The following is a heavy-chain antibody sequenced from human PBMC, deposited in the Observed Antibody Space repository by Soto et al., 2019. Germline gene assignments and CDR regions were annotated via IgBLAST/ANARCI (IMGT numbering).Heavy chain of an antibody. D-gene: IGHD3-16*01. Sequence: GESLKISCKGSGYSFTSYWIGWVRQMPGKGLEWMGIIYPGDSDTRYSPSFQGQVTISADKSISTAYLQWSSLKASDTAMYYCARHWGEPHYYYYYGMDVWGQGTTVTISS. J-gene: IGHJ6*02. CDR3: ARHWGEPHYYYYYGMDV. CDR1: GYSFTSYW. V-gene: IGHV5-51*01. CDR2: IYPGDSDT.